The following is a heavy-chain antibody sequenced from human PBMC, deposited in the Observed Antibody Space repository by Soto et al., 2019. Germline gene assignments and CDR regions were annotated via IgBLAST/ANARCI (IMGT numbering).Heavy chain of an antibody. J-gene: IGHJ6*03. CDR1: GDSFNDYY. Sequence: QVQLVQSGAEVRKPGASVTVSCRSSGDSFNDYYIHWVRQAPGQGFEWMGWINPNGGVTKYAQKFQGWVSMTRETSIRTVYRQLTRLRSDDTAVYYCARKSGGATATLDYYYFYMDVWGTGTTVTVSS. D-gene: IGHD5-12*01. CDR2: INPNGGVT. CDR3: ARKSGGATATLDYYYFYMDV. V-gene: IGHV1-2*04.